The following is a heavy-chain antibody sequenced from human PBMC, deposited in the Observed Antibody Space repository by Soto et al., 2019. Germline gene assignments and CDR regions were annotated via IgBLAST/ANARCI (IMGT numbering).Heavy chain of an antibody. CDR1: GGPFSNYD. J-gene: IGHJ6*02. CDR3: ARGRNGMDV. CDR2: MNPNSGNT. V-gene: IGHV1-8*01. Sequence: QVQLVQSGAEVKKPGASVKVSCKASGGPFSNYDIKWVRQATGQGLEWMGWMNPNSGNTGSARKFQGRVTMTRNTSISTAYMELSSLRSEDTAVYYCARGRNGMDVWGQGTTVTVSS.